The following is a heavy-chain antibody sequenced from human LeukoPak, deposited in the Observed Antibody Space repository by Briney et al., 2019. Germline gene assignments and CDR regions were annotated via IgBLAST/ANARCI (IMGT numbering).Heavy chain of an antibody. CDR2: INRDGTTT. Sequence: GGTLRLSCAASGFTFSSYGMSWVRQAPGEGLVWVSRINRDGTTTTYADCVKGRFTISRDNAKNTLYLQMNSLRVEDTAVYYCARSTTHPYYNYMDVWGKGTTVTLSS. V-gene: IGHV3-74*01. J-gene: IGHJ6*03. CDR3: ARSTTHPYYNYMDV. CDR1: GFTFSSYG. D-gene: IGHD4-17*01.